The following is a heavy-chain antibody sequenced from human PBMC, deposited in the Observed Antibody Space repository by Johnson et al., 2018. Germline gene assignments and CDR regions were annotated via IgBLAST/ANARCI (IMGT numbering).Heavy chain of an antibody. CDR2: INSDGSST. V-gene: IGHV3-74*01. Sequence: EVQLVESGGGLVQPGGSLRLSCAASGFTFSNYWMHWVRQGPGKGLVWVSLINSDGSSTSYADSVKGRFTISRDNAKNTLYLQMNSLRAEDTAVYYCAKDLYGDYGMDGWGQGTTVTVS. D-gene: IGHD4-17*01. CDR3: AKDLYGDYGMDG. CDR1: GFTFSNYW. J-gene: IGHJ6*02.